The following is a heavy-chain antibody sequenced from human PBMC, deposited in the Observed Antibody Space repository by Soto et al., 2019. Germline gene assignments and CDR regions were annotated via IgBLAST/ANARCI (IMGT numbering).Heavy chain of an antibody. Sequence: GGSLRLSCAASGFTFSSYAMSWVRQAPGKGLEWVSAISGSGGSTYYADSVKGRFTISRDNSKNTLYLQMNSLRAEETAVYYCAKDIVVVPAAILNWFDPWGQGTLVTVSS. CDR3: AKDIVVVPAAILNWFDP. CDR1: GFTFSSYA. J-gene: IGHJ5*02. D-gene: IGHD2-2*02. V-gene: IGHV3-23*01. CDR2: ISGSGGST.